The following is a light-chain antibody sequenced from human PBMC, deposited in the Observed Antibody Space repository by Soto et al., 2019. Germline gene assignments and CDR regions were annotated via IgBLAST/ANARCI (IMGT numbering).Light chain of an antibody. CDR3: AAWHDSLNGWV. J-gene: IGLJ3*02. V-gene: IGLV1-44*01. CDR2: SNN. CDR1: SSNIGSNT. Sequence: QSVLTQPPSASGTPGQRVTISCSGSSSNIGSNTVNWYQQLPGTAPKLLIYSNNQRPSGVPDRVSGSKSGSSASLAISGLQSEDEADYYCAAWHDSLNGWVFGGGIKLTVL.